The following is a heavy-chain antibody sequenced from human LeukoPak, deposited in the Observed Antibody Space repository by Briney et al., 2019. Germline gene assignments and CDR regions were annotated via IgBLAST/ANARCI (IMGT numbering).Heavy chain of an antibody. CDR1: GFTFSSYA. CDR3: AKDVVANTYNWFDP. J-gene: IGHJ5*02. CDR2: ISGSGGST. D-gene: IGHD2-15*01. V-gene: IGHV3-23*01. Sequence: PGGSLRLSCAASGFTFSSYAMSWVRQAPGKGLEWVSAISGSGGSTYYADSVKGRFTISRDNSKNTLYLQMNSLRAKDTAVYYCAKDVVANTYNWFDPWGQGTLVTVSS.